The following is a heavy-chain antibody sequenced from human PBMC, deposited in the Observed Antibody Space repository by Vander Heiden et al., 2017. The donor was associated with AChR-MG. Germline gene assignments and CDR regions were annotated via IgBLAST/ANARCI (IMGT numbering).Heavy chain of an antibody. CDR2: IYSGGST. CDR3: AREQQLAPWSWFDP. J-gene: IGHJ5*02. D-gene: IGHD6-13*01. CDR1: GFTVSSNY. V-gene: IGHV3-53*01. Sequence: EVQLVEPGGGLTQPGGSLRLSCAASGFTVSSNYMSWVRQAPGKGLEWVSVIYSGGSTYYADSVKGRFTISRDNSKNTLYLQMNSLRAEDTAVYYCAREQQLAPWSWFDPWGQGTLVTVSS.